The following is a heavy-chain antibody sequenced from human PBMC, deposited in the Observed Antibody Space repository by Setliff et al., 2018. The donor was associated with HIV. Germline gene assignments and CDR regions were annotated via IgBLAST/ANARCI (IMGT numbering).Heavy chain of an antibody. Sequence: ASVKVSCKASGYSFTGYYVNWVRQAPGQGLEWMGRINPKSGATNLAQKFLGRVTMTRDTSFTTAYLELSRLGSDDTAVYYCAADNYNCNSFDSWGQGSLVTVSS. CDR2: INPKSGAT. V-gene: IGHV1-2*06. J-gene: IGHJ5*01. CDR1: GYSFTGYY. D-gene: IGHD1-1*01. CDR3: AADNYNCNSFDS.